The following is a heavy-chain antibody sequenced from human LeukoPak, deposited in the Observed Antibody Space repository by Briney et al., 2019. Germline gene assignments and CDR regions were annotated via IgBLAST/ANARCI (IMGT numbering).Heavy chain of an antibody. D-gene: IGHD1-7*01. V-gene: IGHV3-21*01. J-gene: IGHJ4*02. CDR1: GFTFSTYS. CDR3: ARAHWNYILDF. Sequence: GGSLRLSCAASGFTFSTYSMNWVRQAPVRGLEWVASISSSSSYIHYADSVKGRFTISRDNARNSLSLQMSSLRAEDTAVYYCARAHWNYILDFWGQGTLVTVSS. CDR2: ISSSSSYI.